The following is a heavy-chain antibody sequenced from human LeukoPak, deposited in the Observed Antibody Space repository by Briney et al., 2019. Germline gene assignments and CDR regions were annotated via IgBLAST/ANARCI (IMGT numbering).Heavy chain of an antibody. Sequence: PGGSLRLSCAASGFTFSSYEMNWVRQAPGKGLEWVSYISSSGSTIYYADSVKGRFTISRDNAKNSLYLQMNSLRAEDTAVYYCARDQRSWWGDTAMVGDYWGQGTLVTVSS. J-gene: IGHJ4*02. V-gene: IGHV3-48*03. D-gene: IGHD5-18*01. CDR1: GFTFSSYE. CDR3: ARDQRSWWGDTAMVGDY. CDR2: ISSSGSTI.